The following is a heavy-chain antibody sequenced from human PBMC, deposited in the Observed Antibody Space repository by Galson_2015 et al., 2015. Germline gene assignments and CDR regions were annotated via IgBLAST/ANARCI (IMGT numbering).Heavy chain of an antibody. V-gene: IGHV3-30*18. D-gene: IGHD3-16*01. CDR2: ISYDGSNK. CDR1: GFTFSSYG. CDR3: AKVHQEGLGGYYFDY. J-gene: IGHJ4*02. Sequence: SLRLSCAASGFTFSSYGMHWVRQAPGKGLEWVAVISYDGSNKYYADSVKGRFTISRDNSKNTLYLQMNSLRAEDTAVYYCAKVHQEGLGGYYFDYWGQGTLVTVSS.